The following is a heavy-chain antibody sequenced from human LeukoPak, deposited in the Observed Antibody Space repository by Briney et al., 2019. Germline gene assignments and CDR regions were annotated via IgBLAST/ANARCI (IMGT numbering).Heavy chain of an antibody. V-gene: IGHV1-69*13. CDR2: IIPIFGTP. J-gene: IGHJ6*02. CDR1: GGTFSSYA. CDR3: ARGVSLFNWNDDQTQGNYYYYEMDV. D-gene: IGHD1-1*01. Sequence: SVKVSCKASGGTFSSYAISWVRQAPGRGLEWMGGIIPIFGTPKFAQKFQGRVTITADESTASAYLELSRLRSEDTAVYYCARGVSLFNWNDDQTQGNYYYYEMDVWGQGTTVTVSS.